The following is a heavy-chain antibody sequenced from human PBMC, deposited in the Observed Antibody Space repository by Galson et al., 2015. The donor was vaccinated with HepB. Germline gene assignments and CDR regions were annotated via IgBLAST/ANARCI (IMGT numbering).Heavy chain of an antibody. CDR2: ICVDGRNT. CDR1: GFTFSSYC. J-gene: IGHJ4*02. D-gene: IGHD2-15*01. CDR3: GRVGGVNDFDH. V-gene: IGHV3-74*01. Sequence: SLRLSCAASGFTFSSYCMDWVRQPPGKGLVWVSRICVDGRNTAYADSVKGRFTISRDDAKNTMFLQMDSLRADDTAVYFCGRVGGVNDFDHWGQGTLVTVSS.